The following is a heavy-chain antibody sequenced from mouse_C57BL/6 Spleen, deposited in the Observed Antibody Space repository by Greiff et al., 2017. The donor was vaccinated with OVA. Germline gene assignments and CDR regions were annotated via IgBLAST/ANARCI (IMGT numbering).Heavy chain of an antibody. V-gene: IGHV2-5*01. Sequence: QVQLQQSGPGLVQPSQCLSLTCTASGFSLTSYGVHWVRQSPGKGLEWLGVIWRGGSTDNNAAFMSRLSITKDNSKNQVFCKMNSLQADDTAIYYCANSEGLWGGFAYWGQGTLVTVSA. J-gene: IGHJ3*01. CDR2: IWRGGST. CDR1: GFSLTSYG. D-gene: IGHD1-1*02. CDR3: ANSEGLWGGFAY.